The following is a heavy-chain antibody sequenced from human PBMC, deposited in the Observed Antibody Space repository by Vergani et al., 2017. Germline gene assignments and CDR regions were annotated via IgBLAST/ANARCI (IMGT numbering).Heavy chain of an antibody. Sequence: QVQLQASGPGRVKPSQTLSLTCTMSGGSISAGYYFWSWIRQPAGKGLEWLGHISASGNASHSPSLKTRVSMSVDTSKNQFSLTVTSVTAADTAIYFCAPRSGGYDSGGKVHPLRTAFDVWGHGTVVTVSS. CDR2: ISASGNA. CDR1: GGSISAGYYF. J-gene: IGHJ3*01. D-gene: IGHD3-22*01. CDR3: APRSGGYDSGGKVHPLRTAFDV. V-gene: IGHV4-61*02.